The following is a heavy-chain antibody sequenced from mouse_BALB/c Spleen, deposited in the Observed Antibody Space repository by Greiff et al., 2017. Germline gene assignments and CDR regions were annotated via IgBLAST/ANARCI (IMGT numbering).Heavy chain of an antibody. CDR2: IYPGDGDT. D-gene: IGHD4-1*01. J-gene: IGHJ2*01. Sequence: VKLQQSGADLVKPGASVKFSCKASGYTFTSYWMQWVNQTPGQGLEWIGAIYPGDGDTSYTQKFKGKATFTADKSSSTVYMQLSSLASEDSAVYYRESGNWDEFDYWGQGTTLTVSA. CDR1: GYTFTSYW. CDR3: ESGNWDEFDY. V-gene: IGHV1-87*01.